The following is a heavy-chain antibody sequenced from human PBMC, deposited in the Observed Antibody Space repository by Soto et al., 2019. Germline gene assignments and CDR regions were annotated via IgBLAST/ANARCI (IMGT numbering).Heavy chain of an antibody. Sequence: SETLSLTCTVSGASMTNYYGSWIRQPPGKGLEHIGYVYYSGSTNYNPSLKSRVTISVDASNNQFSLKLSSVTAADTAIYYCARSGHTFGGVVWGQGSLVTVSS. CDR1: GASMTNYY. V-gene: IGHV4-59*01. J-gene: IGHJ4*02. CDR2: VYYSGST. CDR3: ARSGHTFGGVV. D-gene: IGHD3-16*01.